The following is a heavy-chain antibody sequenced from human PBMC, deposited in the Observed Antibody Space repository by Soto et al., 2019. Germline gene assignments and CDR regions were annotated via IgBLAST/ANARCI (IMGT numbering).Heavy chain of an antibody. D-gene: IGHD3-9*01. CDR2: IYDSGST. J-gene: IGHJ5*02. Sequence: SETLSLTCAVYGESLNSYYWSWVRQSPGQGLEWIGEIYDSGSTHYNPSLKSRATISAAWSAQQMFLKLKSVTAADTAVYYCARVDLYFNVLTNDYPRAWFDPWGRGTLVTVSS. CDR1: GESLNSYY. V-gene: IGHV4-34*01. CDR3: ARVDLYFNVLTNDYPRAWFDP.